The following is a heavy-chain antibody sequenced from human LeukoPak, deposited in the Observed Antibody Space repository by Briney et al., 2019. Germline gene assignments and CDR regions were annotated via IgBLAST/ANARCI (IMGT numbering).Heavy chain of an antibody. Sequence: GRSLRLSCAASGFTFRNYALHWVRQAPGKGLEWVALISFDDINKYYADSVKGRFTISRDNSQNTVYLQMNTLRAEDTAVYYCAVMVRGVIDYWGQGTLVTVSS. CDR3: AVMVRGVIDY. CDR2: ISFDDINK. D-gene: IGHD3-10*01. V-gene: IGHV3-30*04. J-gene: IGHJ4*02. CDR1: GFTFRNYA.